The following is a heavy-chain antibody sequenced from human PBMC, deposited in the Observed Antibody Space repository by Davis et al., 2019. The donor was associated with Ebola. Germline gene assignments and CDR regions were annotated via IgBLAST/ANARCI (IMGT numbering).Heavy chain of an antibody. Sequence: AASVKVSCKASGYTFTSYYMHWVRQAPGQGLEWMGIINPSGGSTSYAQKFQGRVTMTRDTSTSTVYMELSSLRSEDTAVYYCARDKATPSLYYYYGMDVWGQGTTVTVSS. CDR2: INPSGGST. CDR3: ARDKATPSLYYYYGMDV. D-gene: IGHD1-26*01. J-gene: IGHJ6*02. V-gene: IGHV1-46*01. CDR1: GYTFTSYY.